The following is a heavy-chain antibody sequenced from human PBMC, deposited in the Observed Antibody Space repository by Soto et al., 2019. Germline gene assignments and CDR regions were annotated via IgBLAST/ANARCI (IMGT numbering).Heavy chain of an antibody. CDR2: ISGSGNTR. CDR3: AKDPPSSGTYELYHYHGMDV. Sequence: EVHLLESGGGLVQPGGSLRLSCEASGLTFNSHGMSWVRQAPGKGLEWVSAISGSGNTRHYADSVRGRFTVSRDNSKNTLYLQMDSLRVEDSAVYYCAKDPPSSGTYELYHYHGMDVWGQGTTVTVSS. J-gene: IGHJ6*02. CDR1: GLTFNSHG. V-gene: IGHV3-23*01. D-gene: IGHD3-10*01.